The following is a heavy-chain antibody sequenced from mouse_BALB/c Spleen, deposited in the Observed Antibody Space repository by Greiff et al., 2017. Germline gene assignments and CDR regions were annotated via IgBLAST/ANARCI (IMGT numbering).Heavy chain of an antibody. CDR2: ISTYYGDA. CDR1: GYTFTDYA. CDR3: ARDYFDY. J-gene: IGHJ2*01. V-gene: IGHV1S137*01. Sequence: VQLVESGAELVRPGVSVKISCKGSGYTFTDYAMHWVKQSHAKSLEWIGVISTYYGDASYNQKFKGKATMTVDKSSSTAYMELARLTSEDSAIYYCARDYFDYWGQGTTLTVSS.